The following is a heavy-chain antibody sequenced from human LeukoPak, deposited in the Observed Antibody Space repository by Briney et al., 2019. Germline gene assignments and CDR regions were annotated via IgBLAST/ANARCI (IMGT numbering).Heavy chain of an antibody. CDR2: INHSGST. J-gene: IGHJ3*02. CDR1: GGSFSGYY. Sequence: SETLSLTCAVYGGSFSGYYWSWLRQPPGKGLEWIGEINHSGSTNYNPSLKSRVTISVDTSKNQFSLKLSSVTAADTAVYYCATPYGDYVRGAFDIWGQGTMVTVSS. V-gene: IGHV4-34*01. CDR3: ATPYGDYVRGAFDI. D-gene: IGHD4-17*01.